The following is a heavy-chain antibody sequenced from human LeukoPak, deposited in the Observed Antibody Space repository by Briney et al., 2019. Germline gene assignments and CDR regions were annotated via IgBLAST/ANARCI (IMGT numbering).Heavy chain of an antibody. D-gene: IGHD3-22*01. CDR2: ISGSGGST. Sequence: AGGSLRLSCAASVFTFSSYAMSWVRQAPGKGLEWVSVISGSGGSTYYADSVKGRFTISRDNSKNTLSLQMHSLRAEDTAVYYCAKDRGHYYTYDYWGQGTLVTVSS. CDR3: AKDRGHYYTYDY. J-gene: IGHJ4*02. V-gene: IGHV3-23*01. CDR1: VFTFSSYA.